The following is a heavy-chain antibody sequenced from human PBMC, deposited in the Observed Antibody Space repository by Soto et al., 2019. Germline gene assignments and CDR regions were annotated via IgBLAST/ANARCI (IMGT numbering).Heavy chain of an antibody. Sequence: ASVKVSCKASGGTFSSYAISWVRPAPGQGLESMGGLIPIFGTANSAQKFQGRVTITADESTSTAYMELSSLRSEDTAVYYCARVGPITIFGVVPNYYGMDVWGQGTTVTVSS. CDR2: LIPIFGTA. CDR1: GGTFSSYA. J-gene: IGHJ6*02. CDR3: ARVGPITIFGVVPNYYGMDV. V-gene: IGHV1-69*13. D-gene: IGHD3-3*01.